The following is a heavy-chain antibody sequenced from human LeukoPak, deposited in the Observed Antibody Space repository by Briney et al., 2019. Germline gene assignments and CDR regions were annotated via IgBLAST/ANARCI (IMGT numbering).Heavy chain of an antibody. V-gene: IGHV3-23*01. CDR2: ISGSGGST. J-gene: IGHJ5*02. D-gene: IGHD3-3*01. CDR1: GFTFSSYA. Sequence: GGSLRLSCAASGFTFSSYAMSWVRQAPGKGLEWVSAISGSGGSTYYADSVKGRFTISSDNSKNTLYLQMNSLRAEDTAVYYCAKDPRCLEWSSPWGQGTLVTVSS. CDR3: AKDPRCLEWSSP.